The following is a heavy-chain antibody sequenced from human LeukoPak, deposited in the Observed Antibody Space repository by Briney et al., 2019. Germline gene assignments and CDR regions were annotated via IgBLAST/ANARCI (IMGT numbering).Heavy chain of an antibody. V-gene: IGHV3-23*01. CDR3: AKHLRTSVWFFDS. J-gene: IGHJ4*02. CDR1: LFTFSSYA. Sequence: GGSLRLSCAASLFTFSSYALSWVRQAPGKGLEWVSLISGSSLTTDYADSVKGRFTISRDNSKNTLSLQMNSLNADDTAVYYCAKHLRTSVWFFDSWGQGTLVTVSS. D-gene: IGHD6-19*01. CDR2: ISGSSLTT.